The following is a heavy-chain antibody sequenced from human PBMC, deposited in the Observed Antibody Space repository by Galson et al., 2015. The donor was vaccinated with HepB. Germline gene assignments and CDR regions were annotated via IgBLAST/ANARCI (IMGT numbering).Heavy chain of an antibody. Sequence: CAISGDSVSSNSAAWSWIRQSPSRGLEWLGRTYYRSDWYTDYAVSVQSRIAINPDTSKNQFSLHLNSVTPEDTALYFCTRDRWGGDAFDIWGLGTMVTVSS. V-gene: IGHV6-1*01. D-gene: IGHD3-16*01. CDR3: TRDRWGGDAFDI. J-gene: IGHJ3*02. CDR2: TYYRSDWYT. CDR1: GDSVSSNSAA.